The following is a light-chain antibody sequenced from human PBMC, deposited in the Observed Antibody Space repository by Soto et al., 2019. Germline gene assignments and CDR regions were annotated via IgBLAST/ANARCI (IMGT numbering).Light chain of an antibody. CDR3: QQTHSLPLS. Sequence: DIQMTQSPSTLSASVGDRVTITFRASQSISGWLAWYQQKPGKAPKLLIFDVSSLERGVPSRFSGSGSGTDFTLSISSLQPEDFATYYCQQTHSLPLSFGPGTKVDIK. V-gene: IGKV1-5*01. J-gene: IGKJ3*01. CDR2: DVS. CDR1: QSISGW.